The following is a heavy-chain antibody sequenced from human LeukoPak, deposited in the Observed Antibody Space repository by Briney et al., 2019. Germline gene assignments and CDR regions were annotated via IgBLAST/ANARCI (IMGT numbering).Heavy chain of an antibody. CDR3: ARHQWLGPFDY. V-gene: IGHV4-39*01. Sequence: PSETLSLTCTVSGGSISSSSHYWGWIRQPPGEGLEWIGSIYFSGSTYYSPSLKSRVTISVDPSTNQFSLKPSSVTAADTAVYYCARHQWLGPFDYWGQGTLVTVSS. D-gene: IGHD6-19*01. CDR1: GGSISSSSHY. J-gene: IGHJ4*02. CDR2: IYFSGST.